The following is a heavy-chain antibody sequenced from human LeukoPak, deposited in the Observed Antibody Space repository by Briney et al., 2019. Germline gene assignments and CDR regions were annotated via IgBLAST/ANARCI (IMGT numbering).Heavy chain of an antibody. CDR3: ARGESYGPSRFDP. J-gene: IGHJ5*02. Sequence: SETLSLTCAVYGGSFPGFWWGWGRQSPGKGIELIGEIDDSGITNYNPSLKSRVTISEDTSKNQFSLKLKSVTAADTAVYYCARGESYGPSRFDPWGQGTLVTVSS. V-gene: IGHV4-34*01. D-gene: IGHD5-18*01. CDR2: IDDSGIT. CDR1: GGSFPGFW.